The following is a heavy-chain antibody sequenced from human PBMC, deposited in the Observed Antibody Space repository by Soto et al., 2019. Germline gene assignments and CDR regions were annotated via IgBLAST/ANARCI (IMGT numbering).Heavy chain of an antibody. D-gene: IGHD3-10*01. Sequence: PSETLSLTYTVSGGSISSYYWSWIRQPPGKGLEWIGYIYYSGSTNYNPSLKSRVTISVDTSKNQFSLKLSSVTAADTAVYYCARVPMVRGVHFDYWGQGTLVSVSS. J-gene: IGHJ4*02. CDR2: IYYSGST. CDR3: ARVPMVRGVHFDY. V-gene: IGHV4-59*01. CDR1: GGSISSYY.